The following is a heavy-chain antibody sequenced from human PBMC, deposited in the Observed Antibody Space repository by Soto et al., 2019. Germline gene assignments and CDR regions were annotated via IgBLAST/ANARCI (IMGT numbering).Heavy chain of an antibody. V-gene: IGHV3-33*08. CDR2: IWYDGSNK. D-gene: IGHD3-22*01. J-gene: IGHJ6*03. Sequence: GGSLRLSCAASGFTFSSYGMHWVRQAPGKGLEWVAVIWYDGSNKYYADSGKGRFTISRDNSKNTLYLQMNSLRADATAVYYCSREGYYDSSGYYYYYYYIDVWGKGTTVTVSS. CDR1: GFTFSSYG. CDR3: SREGYYDSSGYYYYYYYIDV.